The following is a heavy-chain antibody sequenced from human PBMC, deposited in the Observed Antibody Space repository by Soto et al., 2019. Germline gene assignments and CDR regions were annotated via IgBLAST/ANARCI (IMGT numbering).Heavy chain of an antibody. CDR3: AHKPTASSWWDNWFNP. Sequence: SGPTLVNPTQTLTLTCTFSGFSLSTSGVGVGWIRQPPGKALEWLALIYWDDDKRYIPSLKRRLTITKDTSKNQVVLTLTNMDPGNTATNYCAHKPTASSWWDNWFNPWGQGTLVTFSS. V-gene: IGHV2-5*02. D-gene: IGHD6-13*01. CDR1: GFSLSTSGVG. J-gene: IGHJ5*02. CDR2: IYWDDDK.